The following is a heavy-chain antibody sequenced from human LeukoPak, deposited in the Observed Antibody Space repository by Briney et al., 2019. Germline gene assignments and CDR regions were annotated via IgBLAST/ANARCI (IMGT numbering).Heavy chain of an antibody. D-gene: IGHD3-10*01. Sequence: GGSLRLSCAASGFTVSSNYMTWVRQAPGKGLEWVSVIYSGGSTYYADSVKGRFTISRDNSKSTLYIQMNSLRAEDTAVYYCARAKPKNMVRGLIMRRESRYYFDYWGQGTLVTVSS. CDR3: ARAKPKNMVRGLIMRRESRYYFDY. V-gene: IGHV3-53*01. CDR2: IYSGGST. CDR1: GFTVSSNY. J-gene: IGHJ4*02.